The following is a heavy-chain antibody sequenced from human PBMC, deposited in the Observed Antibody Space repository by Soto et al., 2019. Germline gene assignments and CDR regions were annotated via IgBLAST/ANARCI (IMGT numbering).Heavy chain of an antibody. CDR3: AGERIVVSGRIGMDV. J-gene: IGHJ6*02. CDR1: GFTFSNYG. CDR2: ISGGGSNT. D-gene: IGHD6-19*01. Sequence: EVQLLESGGGLVQPGGSLRLSCAASGFTFSNYGMNWVRHAPGKGLEWVSGISGGGSNTYYADSVKGRFTISRDNSRNTLSLQMNSLGAEDTAVYYCAGERIVVSGRIGMDVWGQGTTVIVSS. V-gene: IGHV3-23*01.